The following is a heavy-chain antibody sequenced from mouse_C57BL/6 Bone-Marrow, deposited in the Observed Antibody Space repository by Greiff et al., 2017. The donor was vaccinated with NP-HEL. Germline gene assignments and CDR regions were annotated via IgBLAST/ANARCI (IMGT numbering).Heavy chain of an antibody. CDR1: GFSLTSYG. J-gene: IGHJ1*03. CDR3: AKGKGLLRYFDV. V-gene: IGHV2-5*01. Sequence: VKLMESGPGLVQPSQSLSITCTVSGFSLTSYGVHWVRQSPGKGLEWLGVIWRGGSTDYNAAFMSRLSITKDNSKSQVFFKMNSLQADDTAIYYCAKGKGLLRYFDVWGTGTTVTVSS. D-gene: IGHD2-3*01. CDR2: IWRGGST.